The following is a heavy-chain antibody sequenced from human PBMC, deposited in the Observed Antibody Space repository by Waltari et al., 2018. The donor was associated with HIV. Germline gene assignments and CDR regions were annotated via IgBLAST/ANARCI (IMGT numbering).Heavy chain of an antibody. D-gene: IGHD4-17*01. V-gene: IGHV4-39*07. CDR2: IYYSGST. Sequence: QLQLQESGPGLVKPSETLSLTCTVSGGSISSSSYYWGWIRQPPGKGLEWIGSIYYSGSTSYNPSLKSRVTISVDTSKNQFSLKLSSVTAADTAVYYCARVQSSYGDYPYYFDYWGQGTLVTVSS. CDR1: GGSISSSSYY. CDR3: ARVQSSYGDYPYYFDY. J-gene: IGHJ4*02.